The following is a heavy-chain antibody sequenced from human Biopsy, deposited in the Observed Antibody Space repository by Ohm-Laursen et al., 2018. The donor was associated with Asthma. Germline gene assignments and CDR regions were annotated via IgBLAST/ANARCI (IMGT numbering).Heavy chain of an antibody. J-gene: IGHJ4*02. V-gene: IGHV3-7*05. Sequence: SLRLSCSASGFTFSTSWMTWVRQAPGKGLEWVANIKEDGSEKNYVDSVKGRFTISRDNGKNSLYLQMNSLSAEDTAVYYCAKDFRGIAVAGDRGFDYWGQGTLVTVSS. CDR3: AKDFRGIAVAGDRGFDY. CDR2: IKEDGSEK. D-gene: IGHD6-19*01. CDR1: GFTFSTSW.